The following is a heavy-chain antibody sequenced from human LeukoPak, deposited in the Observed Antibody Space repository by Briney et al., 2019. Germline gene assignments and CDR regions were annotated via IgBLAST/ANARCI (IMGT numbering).Heavy chain of an antibody. CDR1: EFIFSNYK. CDR3: ARNTEGTAHFDY. J-gene: IGHJ4*02. Sequence: GGSLRLSCATSEFIFSNYKMHWVRQTPGKGLECVSGISSNGVTSYYAMSVKGRFTISRDNSKNTLYLQMGSLKTEDMAVYYCARNTEGTAHFDYWGQGTLVTVSS. D-gene: IGHD1-7*01. CDR2: ISSNGVTS. V-gene: IGHV3-64*01.